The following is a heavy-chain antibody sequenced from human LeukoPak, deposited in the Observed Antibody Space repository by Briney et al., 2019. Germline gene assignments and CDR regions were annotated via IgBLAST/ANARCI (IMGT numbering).Heavy chain of an antibody. Sequence: PSETLSLTCTVSGGSISSHYWSWIRQPPGKGLEWIGYIYYSGSTNYNPSLKSRVTISVDTSKNQFSLKLSSVTAADTAVYYCARGGYDSSGYYLGNYYYGMDVWGQGTTVTVSS. CDR2: IYYSGST. V-gene: IGHV4-59*11. J-gene: IGHJ6*02. CDR3: ARGGYDSSGYYLGNYYYGMDV. D-gene: IGHD3-22*01. CDR1: GGSISSHY.